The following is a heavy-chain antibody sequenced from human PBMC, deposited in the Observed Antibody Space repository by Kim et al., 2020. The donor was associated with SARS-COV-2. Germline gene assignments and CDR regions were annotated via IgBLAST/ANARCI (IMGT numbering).Heavy chain of an antibody. D-gene: IGHD5-18*01. CDR3: ARNVDTAMEGYFDY. V-gene: IGHV1-69*02. J-gene: IGHJ4*02. Sequence: AQKFQGRVTITADKSTSTAYMELSSLRSEDTAVYYCARNVDTAMEGYFDYWGQGTLVTVSS.